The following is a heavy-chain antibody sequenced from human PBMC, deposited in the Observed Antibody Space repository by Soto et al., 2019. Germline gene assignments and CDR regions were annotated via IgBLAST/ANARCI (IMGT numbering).Heavy chain of an antibody. CDR1: GFTFSNAW. D-gene: IGHD4-17*01. CDR2: IKRKTDGGTT. J-gene: IGHJ3*02. V-gene: IGHV3-15*05. CDR3: TTSYGDFLLDAFDI. Sequence: EVQLVESGGGLVKPGGSLRLSCADSGFTFSNAWMSWVRQAPGKGLEWVGRIKRKTDGGTTDYDAPVKGRFTTSRDDSQNTRYLQMNSLKTEATAVYYGTTSYGDFLLDAFDIWGQGTMVTVSS.